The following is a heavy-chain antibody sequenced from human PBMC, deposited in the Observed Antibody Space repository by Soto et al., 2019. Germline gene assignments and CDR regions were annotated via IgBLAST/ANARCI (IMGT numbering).Heavy chain of an antibody. J-gene: IGHJ6*02. CDR2: ISGSSSYT. V-gene: IGHV3-11*06. Sequence: GGSLRLSCAASGFTFSDYYMSWIRQAPGKGLEWVSYISGSSSYTNYADSVKGRFTISRDNAKNSLYLQMNSLRAEDTAVYYCATPPSGGMDVWGQGTTVTVSS. CDR1: GFTFSDYY. CDR3: ATPPSGGMDV.